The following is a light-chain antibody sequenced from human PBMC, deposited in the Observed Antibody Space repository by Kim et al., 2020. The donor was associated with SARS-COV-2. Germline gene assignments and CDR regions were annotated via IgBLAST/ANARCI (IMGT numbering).Light chain of an antibody. CDR2: DAS. CDR3: QQRSDWPIT. CDR1: QSVSSC. Sequence: LSPGERATLSCRASQSVSSCLAWYQQKPGQAPRLLIYDASNRATGIPARFSGSGSGTDFTLTVNSLEPEDFAVYYCQQRSDWPITFGQGTRLEIK. V-gene: IGKV3-11*01. J-gene: IGKJ5*01.